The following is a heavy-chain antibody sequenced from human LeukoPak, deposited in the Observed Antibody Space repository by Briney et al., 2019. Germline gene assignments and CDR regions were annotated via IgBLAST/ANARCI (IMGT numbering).Heavy chain of an antibody. J-gene: IGHJ4*02. V-gene: IGHV1-8*01. CDR1: GYTFTSYD. CDR2: MNPNSDNT. CDR3: ARDKAEGYYDILTAINLLDY. D-gene: IGHD3-9*01. Sequence: ASVKVSCKASGYTFTSYDINWVRQATGQGLEWMGWMNPNSDNTGYAQKFQGRVTMTRNTSISTAYMELSSLRSEDTAVYYCARDKAEGYYDILTAINLLDYWGQGTLVTVSS.